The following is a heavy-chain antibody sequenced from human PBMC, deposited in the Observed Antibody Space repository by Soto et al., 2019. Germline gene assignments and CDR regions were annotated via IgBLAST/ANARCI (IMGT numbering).Heavy chain of an antibody. CDR1: GYTFTSYG. V-gene: IGHV1-18*01. Sequence: QVQLVQSGAEVKKPGASVKVSCKASGYTFTSYGISWVRQAPGQGLEWMGWISAYNGNTNYAQKHQGRVTMTTDTSTSTAYMELRSLRSDDTAVYYCASYCSSTSCPDKYGMDVWGQGTTVTVSS. D-gene: IGHD2-2*01. CDR3: ASYCSSTSCPDKYGMDV. CDR2: ISAYNGNT. J-gene: IGHJ6*02.